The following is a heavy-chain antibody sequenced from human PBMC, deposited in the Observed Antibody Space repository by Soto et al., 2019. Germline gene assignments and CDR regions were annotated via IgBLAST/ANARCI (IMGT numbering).Heavy chain of an antibody. D-gene: IGHD6-19*01. CDR1: GFSLSTSGVG. Sequence: QITLKESGPTLVKPTQTLTLTCTFSGFSLSTSGVGVGWIRQPPGKALEWLALIYWDDDKRYSPSLKSRLTITTDTSKNPVLLTMTNIDPVDTATYYCAHFSHQHGGTWLVRRETIIFDYWGQGTLVTVSS. V-gene: IGHV2-5*02. CDR2: IYWDDDK. CDR3: AHFSHQHGGTWLVRRETIIFDY. J-gene: IGHJ4*02.